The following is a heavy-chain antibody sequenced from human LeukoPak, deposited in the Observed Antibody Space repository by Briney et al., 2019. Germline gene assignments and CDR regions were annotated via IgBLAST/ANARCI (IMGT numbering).Heavy chain of an antibody. D-gene: IGHD2-8*01. CDR1: GFTVSSNY. CDR2: IYSGGST. CDR3: AKRMGNLLSPDYFDY. J-gene: IGHJ4*02. Sequence: GGSLRLSCAAPGFTVSSNYMSWVRQAPGKGLEWVSVIYSGGSTYYADSVKGRFTISRDNSKNTLYLQMNSLRAEDTAVYYCAKRMGNLLSPDYFDYWGQGTLVTVSS. V-gene: IGHV3-66*04.